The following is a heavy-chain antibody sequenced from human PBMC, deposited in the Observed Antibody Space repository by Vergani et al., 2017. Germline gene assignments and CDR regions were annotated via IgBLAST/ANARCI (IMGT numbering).Heavy chain of an antibody. Sequence: QVQLQESGPGLVKPPGTLSLTCAVSGGSISSSNWWSWVRQPPGKGLEWIGEIYHSGSTNYNPSLKSRVTISVDKSKNQFSLKRSSVTAADTAVYYCARWGPSDFWSGYYYYGMDVWGQGTTVTVSS. D-gene: IGHD3-3*01. CDR1: GGSISSSNW. CDR2: IYHSGST. V-gene: IGHV4-4*03. J-gene: IGHJ6*02. CDR3: ARWGPSDFWSGYYYYGMDV.